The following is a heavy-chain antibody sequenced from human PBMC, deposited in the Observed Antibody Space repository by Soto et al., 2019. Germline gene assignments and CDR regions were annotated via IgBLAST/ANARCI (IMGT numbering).Heavy chain of an antibody. CDR3: AREATPWTQHFDY. V-gene: IGHV3-53*04. J-gene: IGHJ4*02. D-gene: IGHD1-26*01. CDR2: IYSGGST. CDR1: GFTVSSNY. Sequence: GGSLRLSCAASGFTVSSNYMSWVRQAPGKGLEWVSVIYSGGSTYYADSVKGRFTISRHNSKNTLYLQMNSLRAEDTAVYYCAREATPWTQHFDYWGQGTLVTVSS.